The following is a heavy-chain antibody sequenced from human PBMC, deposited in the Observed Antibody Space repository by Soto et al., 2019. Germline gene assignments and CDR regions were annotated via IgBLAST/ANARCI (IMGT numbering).Heavy chain of an antibody. V-gene: IGHV3-33*01. CDR3: ARDDEYSGNGMDV. CDR1: EFTFSNYG. CDR2: ILNDGSNR. J-gene: IGHJ6*02. D-gene: IGHD3-10*01. Sequence: QVQLVESGGGVVQPGRSLRLSCAASEFTFSNYGMHLVRQAPGKRLEWVAVILNDGSNRYHADSVKDRFTISRDNSKNTLYLQMNSLRAEDTAVYYCARDDEYSGNGMDVWGQGTTVTVS.